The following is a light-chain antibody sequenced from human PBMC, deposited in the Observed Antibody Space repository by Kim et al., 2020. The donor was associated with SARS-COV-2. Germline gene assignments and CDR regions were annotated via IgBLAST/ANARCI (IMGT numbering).Light chain of an antibody. V-gene: IGKV3-20*01. Sequence: DIVLTQSPGTLSLSPGERATLSCMASQSVSSSYLAWYQQKPGQAPRLLIYGASSRATGIPDRFSGSGSGTDFTLTISRLEPEDFAVYYCQQYGSSPCTFGQGNKVDIK. CDR2: GAS. CDR3: QQYGSSPCT. CDR1: QSVSSSY. J-gene: IGKJ1*01.